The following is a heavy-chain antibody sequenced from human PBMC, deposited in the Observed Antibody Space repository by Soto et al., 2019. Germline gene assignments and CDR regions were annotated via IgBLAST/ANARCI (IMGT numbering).Heavy chain of an antibody. CDR3: ARDKRDLRFLEWSYYFDY. J-gene: IGHJ4*02. Sequence: GGSLRLSCSASGFTFSSYVMNWVRQAPGKGLENVSGITSNGGSTFYADSVKGRFTISRDNSKNTLYLQMNSLRAEDTAVYYCARDKRDLRFLEWSYYFDYWGQGTLVTAPQ. CDR2: ITSNGGST. V-gene: IGHV3-64*04. CDR1: GFTFSSYV. D-gene: IGHD3-3*01.